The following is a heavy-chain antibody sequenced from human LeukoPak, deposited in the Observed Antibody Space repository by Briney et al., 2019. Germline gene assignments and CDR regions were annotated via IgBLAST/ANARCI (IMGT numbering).Heavy chain of an antibody. CDR2: IVVGSGNT. CDR3: ASSGSGSYENWFDP. J-gene: IGHJ5*02. Sequence: GASVKVSCKASGFTFTSSAVQWVRQARGQRLEWIGWIVVGSGNTNYAQKFQGRVTMTRDTSTSTVYMELSSLRSEDTAVYYCASSGSGSYENWFDPWGQGTLVTVSS. CDR1: GFTFTSSA. D-gene: IGHD1-26*01. V-gene: IGHV1-58*01.